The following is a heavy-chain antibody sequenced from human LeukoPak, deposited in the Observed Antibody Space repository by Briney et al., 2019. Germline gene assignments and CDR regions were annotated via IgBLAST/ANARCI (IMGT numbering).Heavy chain of an antibody. J-gene: IGHJ4*02. V-gene: IGHV1-2*06. CDR2: INPNNGAT. CDR3: TRESGSYHGNDY. CDR1: GYTLTGYY. Sequence: ASVTVSCKASGYTLTGYYMHWVRQAPGQGLEWMGRINPNNGATNYAQTLQGRVAITGDTSISTAYMELSSLRSDDTAVYYCTRESGSYHGNDYWGQGTLVTVSS. D-gene: IGHD1-26*01.